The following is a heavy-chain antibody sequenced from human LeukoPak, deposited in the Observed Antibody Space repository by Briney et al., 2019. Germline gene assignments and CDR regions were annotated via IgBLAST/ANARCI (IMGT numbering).Heavy chain of an antibody. J-gene: IGHJ6*04. CDR3: AREVLVYGLDV. D-gene: IGHD3-3*02. CDR2: INPSSGVT. CDR1: GYDFTGHC. Sequence: ASVKVSCKASGYDFTGHCIHWVRQAPGQGLEWMGWINPSSGVTIYTQKFQGRVTMTRDTAISTAYMELRRLKSDDTAVYYCAREVLVYGLDVWGNGTTVIVSA. V-gene: IGHV1-2*02.